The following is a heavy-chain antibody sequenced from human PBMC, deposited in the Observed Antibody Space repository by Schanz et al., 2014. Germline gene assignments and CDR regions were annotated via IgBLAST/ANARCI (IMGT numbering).Heavy chain of an antibody. CDR3: AKSKSQLPLFDY. Sequence: EVHLVESGGGLAQPGGSLRLACAASGFNFNTYAMSWVRQAPGKGLEWVSGLTEGGGGTYYTDAVKGRFTISRDSSKNTLYLQMNSLRADDTAVYYCAKSKSQLPLFDYWGQGTLVTVSS. V-gene: IGHV3-23*04. CDR1: GFNFNTYA. D-gene: IGHD2-21*01. CDR2: LTEGGGGT. J-gene: IGHJ4*02.